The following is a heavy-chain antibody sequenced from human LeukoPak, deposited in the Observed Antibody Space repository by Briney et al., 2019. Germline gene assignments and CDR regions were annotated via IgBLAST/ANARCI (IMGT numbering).Heavy chain of an antibody. CDR2: IYSGGST. Sequence: GGSLRLSCAASGFTFSSYAMSWVRQAPGKGLEWVSVIYSGGSTYYADSVKGRFTISRDNSKNTLYLQMNSLRAEDTAVYYCARYYYDSSGYPPYMDVWGKGTTVTVSS. CDR1: GFTFSSYA. D-gene: IGHD3-22*01. V-gene: IGHV3-66*02. J-gene: IGHJ6*03. CDR3: ARYYYDSSGYPPYMDV.